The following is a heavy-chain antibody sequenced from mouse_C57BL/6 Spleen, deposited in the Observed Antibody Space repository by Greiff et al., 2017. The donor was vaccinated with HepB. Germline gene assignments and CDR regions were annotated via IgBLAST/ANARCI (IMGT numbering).Heavy chain of an antibody. CDR2: IYPGGGYT. CDR3: ARGLGRGYFDV. D-gene: IGHD4-1*01. CDR1: GYTFTNYW. Sequence: QVQLKQSGAELVRPGTSVKMSCKASGYTFTNYWIGWAKQRPGHGLEWIGDIYPGGGYTNYNEKFKGKATLTADKSSSTAYMQFSSLTSEDSAIYYCARGLGRGYFDVWGTGTTVTVSS. V-gene: IGHV1-63*01. J-gene: IGHJ1*03.